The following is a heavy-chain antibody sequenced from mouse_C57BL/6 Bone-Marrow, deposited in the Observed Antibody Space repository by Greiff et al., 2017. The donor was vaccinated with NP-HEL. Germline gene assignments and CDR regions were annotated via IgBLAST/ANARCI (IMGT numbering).Heavy chain of an antibody. V-gene: IGHV1-64*01. CDR1: GYTFTSYW. Sequence: QVQLQQSGAELVKPGASVKLSCKASGYTFTSYWMHWVKQRPGQGLEWIGMIHPNSGSTNYNEKFKSKATLTVDKSSSTAYMQLSSLTSEDSAVYYCARESSHWYFDVWGTGTTVTVSS. CDR3: ARESSHWYFDV. CDR2: IHPNSGST. D-gene: IGHD1-1*01. J-gene: IGHJ1*03.